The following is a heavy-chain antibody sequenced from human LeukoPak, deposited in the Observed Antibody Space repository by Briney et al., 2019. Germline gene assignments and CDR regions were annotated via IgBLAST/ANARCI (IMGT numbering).Heavy chain of an antibody. D-gene: IGHD3-10*01. Sequence: SETLSLTCAVYGGSFSGYYWSWIRQPPGKGLEWIGEINHSGSTNYNPSLKSRVTISVDTSKNQFSLKLSSVTAADTAVCYCARVFLFMVPSRRYYGMDVWGKGTTVTVSS. J-gene: IGHJ6*04. CDR3: ARVFLFMVPSRRYYGMDV. V-gene: IGHV4-34*01. CDR1: GGSFSGYY. CDR2: INHSGST.